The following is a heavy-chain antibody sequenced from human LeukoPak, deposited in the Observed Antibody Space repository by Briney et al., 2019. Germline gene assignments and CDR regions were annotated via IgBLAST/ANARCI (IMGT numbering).Heavy chain of an antibody. V-gene: IGHV1-18*01. CDR2: ISAYKGNT. D-gene: IGHD6-19*01. CDR3: ARDPGSFLSSSGWLNWFDP. J-gene: IGHJ5*02. CDR1: GGTFSSYA. Sequence: ASVKVSCKASGGTFSSYAISWVRQAPGQGLEWMGWISAYKGNTKYAQKFQGRVTLTTDTSTSTAYMELRSLRSDDTAVYYCARDPGSFLSSSGWLNWFDPWGQGTLVTVSS.